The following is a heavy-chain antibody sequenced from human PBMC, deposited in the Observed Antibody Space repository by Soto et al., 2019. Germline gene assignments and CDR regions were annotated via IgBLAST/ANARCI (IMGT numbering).Heavy chain of an antibody. CDR3: ARGSRRWFDP. CDR1: GGSISSYY. CDR2: IYYSGST. J-gene: IGHJ5*02. Sequence: SETLSLTCTVSGGSISSYYWSWIRQPPGKGLEWIGYIYYSGSTNYNPSLKSRVTISVDTSKNQFSLKLSSVTAADTAVYYCARGSRRWFDPWGQGTLVTVSS. V-gene: IGHV4-59*01.